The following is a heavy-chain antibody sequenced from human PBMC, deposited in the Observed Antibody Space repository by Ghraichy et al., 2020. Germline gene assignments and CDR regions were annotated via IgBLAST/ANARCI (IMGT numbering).Heavy chain of an antibody. Sequence: GGSLRLSCAASGFTFSSYWMSWVRQAPGKGLEWVANIKEDGSEKYYVDSVKGRFTISRDNAKNSLYLEMNSLGAEDTVLYYCARVFNPFGAVLPSYFDYWGQGALVTVSS. V-gene: IGHV3-7*01. J-gene: IGHJ4*02. CDR2: IKEDGSEK. CDR3: ARVFNPFGAVLPSYFDY. CDR1: GFTFSSYW. D-gene: IGHD3-3*01.